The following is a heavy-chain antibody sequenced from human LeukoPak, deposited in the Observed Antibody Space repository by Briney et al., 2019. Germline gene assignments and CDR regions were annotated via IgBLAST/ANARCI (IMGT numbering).Heavy chain of an antibody. D-gene: IGHD3-10*01. Sequence: SETLSLTCAVYGGSFSGYYWSWIRQPPGKGLEWIGEINHSGSTNYNPSLKSRVTISVDTSKNQFSLKLSSVTAADTAVYYCARRTGSYYLGFDPWGQGTLVTVSS. CDR3: ARRTGSYYLGFDP. J-gene: IGHJ5*02. V-gene: IGHV4-34*01. CDR1: GGSFSGYY. CDR2: INHSGST.